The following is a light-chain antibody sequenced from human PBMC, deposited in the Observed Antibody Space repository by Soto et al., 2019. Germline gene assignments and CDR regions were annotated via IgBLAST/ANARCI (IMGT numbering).Light chain of an antibody. J-gene: IGKJ5*01. CDR3: QQRSNWPPIT. V-gene: IGKV1-39*01. CDR2: AAS. CDR1: QSISSY. Sequence: NQMTQSPSSLSASVGDRVTITCRASQSISSYLNWYQQKPGKAPKLLIYAASSLQSGVPSRFSGSGSGTDFTLTISSLEPEDFAVYYCQQRSNWPPITFGQGGLL.